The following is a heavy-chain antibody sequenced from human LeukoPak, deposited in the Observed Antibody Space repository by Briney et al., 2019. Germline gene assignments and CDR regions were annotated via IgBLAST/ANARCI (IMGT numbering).Heavy chain of an antibody. V-gene: IGHV3-23*01. CDR3: AKDGSGSYYNSYY. CDR1: GFTFSSYA. CDR2: ISGSVGST. D-gene: IGHD3-10*01. J-gene: IGHJ4*02. Sequence: GGSLRLSCAASGFTFSSYAMSWVRQAPGKGLEWLSAISGSVGSTYYADSVKGRFTISRDNSKNTLYLQMNSLRAEDTAVYYCAKDGSGSYYNSYYWGQGTLVTVSS.